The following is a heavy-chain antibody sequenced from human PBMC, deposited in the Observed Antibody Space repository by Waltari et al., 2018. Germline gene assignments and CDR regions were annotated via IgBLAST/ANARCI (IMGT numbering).Heavy chain of an antibody. CDR3: ARDLCDRTKCHGMDV. V-gene: IGHV3-30*04. CDR2: ISYNERNR. CDR1: EFTFSSYA. D-gene: IGHD3-22*01. Sequence: QVQLVESGGGVVQPGRSLRLSCAASEFTFSSYAMHWVRQAPGKGLEWVAVISYNERNRYYVDSVKGRFTISRDNSKKTLYLQMNSLRPEDTAMYYCARDLCDRTKCHGMDVWGQGTTVTVSS. J-gene: IGHJ6*02.